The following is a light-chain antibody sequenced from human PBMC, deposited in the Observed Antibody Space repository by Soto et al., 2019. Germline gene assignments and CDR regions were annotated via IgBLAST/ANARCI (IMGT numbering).Light chain of an antibody. J-gene: IGLJ2*01. CDR1: SSDVGSYNL. CDR2: DDN. V-gene: IGLV2-23*01. Sequence: QSALTQPASVSGSPGQSITISCTGNSSDVGSYNLVSWYQPHPGKAPKLIIYDDNKRPSGVSNLFSGSKSGNTASLTISGLQAEDEADYYCCSYAVTSTFFGGGTKLTVL. CDR3: CSYAVTSTF.